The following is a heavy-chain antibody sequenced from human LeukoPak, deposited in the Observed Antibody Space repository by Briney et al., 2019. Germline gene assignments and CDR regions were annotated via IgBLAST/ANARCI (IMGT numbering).Heavy chain of an antibody. J-gene: IGHJ5*02. CDR2: INTNTGNP. CDR1: GYTFTSYA. V-gene: IGHV7-4-1*02. Sequence: ASVKVSCKASGYTFTSYAMNWVRQAPGQGLEWMGWINTNTGNPTYAQGCTGRFVFPLHTSVSTAYLQISSLEAEDTAVDYCARWYSSGWFDPWGQGTLVTVSS. D-gene: IGHD6-19*01. CDR3: ARWYSSGWFDP.